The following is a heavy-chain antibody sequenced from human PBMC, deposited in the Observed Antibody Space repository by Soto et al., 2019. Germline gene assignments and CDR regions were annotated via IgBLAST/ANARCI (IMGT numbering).Heavy chain of an antibody. Sequence: ASVKVSCKASGYTFTSYGIAWVRQAPGQGPEWMGWISSNSLKANNAQKFDGRVTMTSDTSTNTAFLELRSLRSDDTAVYYCARNTFSHYYGMDVWGQGTSVTVSS. CDR1: GYTFTSYG. CDR3: ARNTFSHYYGMDV. J-gene: IGHJ6*02. D-gene: IGHD5-18*01. CDR2: ISSNSLKA. V-gene: IGHV1-18*01.